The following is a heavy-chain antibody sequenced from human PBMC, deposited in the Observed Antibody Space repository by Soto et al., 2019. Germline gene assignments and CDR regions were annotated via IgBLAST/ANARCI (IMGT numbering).Heavy chain of an antibody. V-gene: IGHV4-59*08. J-gene: IGHJ4*02. D-gene: IGHD3-3*01. CDR1: GGSISSYY. Sequence: SETLSLTCTVSGGSISSYYWSWIRHPPGKGLEWIGYIYDSGSTNYNPSLKSRVTISVDTSKNQFSLKLSSVTAADTAVYYCARIRPNTISLDYWGQGTLVTVSS. CDR2: IYDSGST. CDR3: ARIRPNTISLDY.